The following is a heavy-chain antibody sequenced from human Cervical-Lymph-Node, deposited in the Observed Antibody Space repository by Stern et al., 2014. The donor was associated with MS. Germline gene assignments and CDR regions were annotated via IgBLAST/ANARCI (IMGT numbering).Heavy chain of an antibody. Sequence: VQLVQSGGGVVQPGRSLRLSCAASGFTFSSYAIHWVRQAPGKGLEWLAYXFSDGRNKCHVGSVKGRMTISRDNSKNTLFLQMNSLRSEDTAVYYCARDRRYCSGGSCSVNWLDPWGQGTLVTVSS. V-gene: IGHV3-30*04. CDR3: ARDRRYCSGGSCSVNWLDP. J-gene: IGHJ5*02. CDR2: XFSDGRNK. D-gene: IGHD2-15*01. CDR1: GFTFSSYA.